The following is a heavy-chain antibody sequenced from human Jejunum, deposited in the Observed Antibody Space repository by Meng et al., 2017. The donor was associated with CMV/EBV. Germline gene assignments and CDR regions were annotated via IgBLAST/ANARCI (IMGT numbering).Heavy chain of an antibody. CDR2: IHDSGST. J-gene: IGHJ4*02. V-gene: IGHV4-61*01. CDR1: SVSSGTNY. Sequence: SVSSGTNYWNWVRQPPGRGLGLIGYIHDSGSTSHNPSLKSRVTVSVDTSKNQFSLEMTSVTAADTAVYYCARDGGDYGGNPYYFDDWGQGALVTVSS. CDR3: ARDGGDYGGNPYYFDD. D-gene: IGHD4-23*01.